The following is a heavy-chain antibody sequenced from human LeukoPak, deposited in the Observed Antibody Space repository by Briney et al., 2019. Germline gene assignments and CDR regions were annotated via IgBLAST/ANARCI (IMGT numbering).Heavy chain of an antibody. D-gene: IGHD3-10*01. CDR3: ARDSSIYGSGSSNAFDI. Sequence: PSETLSLTCAVYGGSFSGYDWSWIRQPPGKGLEWIGEINHSGSTNSNPSLKSRVTISVDTSKNQSSLKLSSVTAADTAVYYCARDSSIYGSGSSNAFDIWGQGTMVTVSS. J-gene: IGHJ3*02. CDR2: INHSGST. CDR1: GGSFSGYD. V-gene: IGHV4-34*01.